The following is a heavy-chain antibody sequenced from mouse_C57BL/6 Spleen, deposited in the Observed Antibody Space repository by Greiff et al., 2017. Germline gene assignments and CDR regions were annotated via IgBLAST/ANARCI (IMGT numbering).Heavy chain of an antibody. CDR3: ARQELHYAKDY. Sequence: EVKLVESGPELVKPGASVKISCNASGYSFTDYNMNWVKQSNGKSLEWIVIINPNYGTTSYNQKLKGKATLTVDQSSSTAYMQVNSLTSEDSAVYYDARQELHYAKDYCGQGTSVTVSS. D-gene: IGHD2-1*01. CDR2: INPNYGTT. CDR1: GYSFTDYN. J-gene: IGHJ4*01. V-gene: IGHV1-39*01.